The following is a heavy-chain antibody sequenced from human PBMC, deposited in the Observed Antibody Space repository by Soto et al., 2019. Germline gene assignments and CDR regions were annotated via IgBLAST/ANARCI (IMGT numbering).Heavy chain of an antibody. V-gene: IGHV3-30-3*01. Sequence: QMQLLESGGGLVQPGKALRLSCAASGFAFNSNSMHWVRQAPGKGLEWLALMTSDGSSKFYADSVKGRCTISRDTSKNTLYLEMNSLRSEDTAVYYCARDRVIRYTGDALDLWGQGTLVTVAS. D-gene: IGHD2-21*02. CDR2: MTSDGSSK. CDR1: GFAFNSNS. CDR3: ARDRVIRYTGDALDL. J-gene: IGHJ5*02.